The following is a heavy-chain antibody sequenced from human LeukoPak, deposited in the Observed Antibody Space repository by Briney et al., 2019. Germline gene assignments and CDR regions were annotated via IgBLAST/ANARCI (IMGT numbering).Heavy chain of an antibody. CDR2: IYSSGST. CDR3: ARSRSIAARLFDY. V-gene: IGHV4-59*12. J-gene: IGHJ4*02. Sequence: PSETLSLTCTVSGTSISSFYWSWIRQPPGKGLEWIGYIYSSGSTDYNPSLKSRVTISVDTSKNQFSLKLSSVTAADTAVFYCARSRSIAARLFDYWGQGTLVTVSS. CDR1: GTSISSFY. D-gene: IGHD6-6*01.